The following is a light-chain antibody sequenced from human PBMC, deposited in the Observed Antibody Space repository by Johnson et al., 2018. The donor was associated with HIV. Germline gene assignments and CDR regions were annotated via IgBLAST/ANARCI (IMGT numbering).Light chain of an antibody. V-gene: IGLV1-51*01. CDR1: SSNIGNNY. Sequence: QLVLTQPPSVSAAPGQKVTISCSGSSSNIGNNYVSWYQQLPVTAPKLLIYDNNQRPSGIPDRFSGSKSGTSATLCITGLQTGDEADYYCGTWDSSLSAPYVFGTGTKVTVL. J-gene: IGLJ1*01. CDR2: DNN. CDR3: GTWDSSLSAPYV.